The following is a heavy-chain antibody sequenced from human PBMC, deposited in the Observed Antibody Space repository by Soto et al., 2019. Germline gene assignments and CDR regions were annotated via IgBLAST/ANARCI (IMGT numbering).Heavy chain of an antibody. CDR2: ISSSSSYI. D-gene: IGHD6-19*01. J-gene: IGHJ6*02. Sequence: GGSLRLSCAASGFTFSSYSMNWVRQAPGKGLEWVSSISSSSSYIYYADSVKGRFTISRDNAKNSLYLQMNSLRSEDTAVYYCARIAVSANGYYYYYGMDVWGQGTPVTV. CDR3: ARIAVSANGYYYYYGMDV. V-gene: IGHV3-21*04. CDR1: GFTFSSYS.